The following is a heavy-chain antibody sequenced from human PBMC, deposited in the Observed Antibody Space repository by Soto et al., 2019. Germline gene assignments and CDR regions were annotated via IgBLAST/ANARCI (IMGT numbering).Heavy chain of an antibody. J-gene: IGHJ4*02. CDR3: GRLAEAATGHSDYDF. CDR1: GASIKSRNYF. Sequence: SETLSLTCTVSGASIKSRNYFWGWIRQPPGKGLEFVGSIHSSGGTYYNPSLKSRVTVSVDLSNSHFSLSLKSLTATDTAVYYCGRLAEAATGHSDYDFWGQRTLVTVSS. CDR2: IHSSGGT. V-gene: IGHV4-39*02. D-gene: IGHD2-15*01.